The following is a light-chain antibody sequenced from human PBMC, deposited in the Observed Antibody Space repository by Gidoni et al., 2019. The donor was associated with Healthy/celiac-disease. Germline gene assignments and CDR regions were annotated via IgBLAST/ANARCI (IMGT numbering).Light chain of an antibody. CDR3: QQSYSTPRT. CDR2: AAS. CDR1: QGISSY. V-gene: IGKV1-39*01. J-gene: IGKJ1*01. Sequence: DIPMTQSPSSLSASVGDRVTITCRASQGISSYLNWYQQKPGKAPKLLIYAASSLESGVPSRVSGSGSGTDFTLTISSLQPEDFATYYCQQSYSTPRTFGEGTKVEIK.